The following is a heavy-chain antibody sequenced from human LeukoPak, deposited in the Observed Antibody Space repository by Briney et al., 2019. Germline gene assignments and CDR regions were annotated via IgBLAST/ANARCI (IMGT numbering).Heavy chain of an antibody. Sequence: AGGSLRLSCAAPGFTFSSYAMHWVRQAPGKGLEWVAGISYDGSNKYYADSVKGRFTISRDNSKNTLYLQMNSLRAEDTAVYYCASRNYGSGSYYSPLVLWGQGTLVTVSS. D-gene: IGHD3-10*01. CDR3: ASRNYGSGSYYSPLVL. J-gene: IGHJ4*02. CDR1: GFTFSSYA. V-gene: IGHV3-30*01. CDR2: ISYDGSNK.